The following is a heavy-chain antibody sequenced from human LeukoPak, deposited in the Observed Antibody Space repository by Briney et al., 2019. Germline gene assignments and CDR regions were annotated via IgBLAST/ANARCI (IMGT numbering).Heavy chain of an antibody. CDR2: INTDGSST. CDR3: ARIRMPGRRITIFTNKDAFDI. CDR1: GYTFSSYW. J-gene: IGHJ3*02. D-gene: IGHD3-3*01. V-gene: IGHV3-74*01. Sequence: PGGSLRLSCAASGYTFSSYWMHWVRQAPGKGLVWVSRINTDGSSTSYADSVKGRFTISRDNAKNTLYLQMNSLRAEDTAVYYCARIRMPGRRITIFTNKDAFDIWGQGTMVTVSS.